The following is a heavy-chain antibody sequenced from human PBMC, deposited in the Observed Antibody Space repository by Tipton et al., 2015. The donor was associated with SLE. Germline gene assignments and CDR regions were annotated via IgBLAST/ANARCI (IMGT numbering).Heavy chain of an antibody. V-gene: IGHV4-39*07. CDR2: IYYSGTT. D-gene: IGHD3-3*01. CDR1: GGSISNSGYY. CDR3: ARARTIFGVSESHY. J-gene: IGHJ4*02. Sequence: LRLSCTVSGGSISNSGYYWGWIRQPPGKWLEWIGSIYYSGTTYYHPSLKSRVTISVDTSKNQFSLKLSSVTAADTAVYYCARARTIFGVSESHYWGQGTLVTVSS.